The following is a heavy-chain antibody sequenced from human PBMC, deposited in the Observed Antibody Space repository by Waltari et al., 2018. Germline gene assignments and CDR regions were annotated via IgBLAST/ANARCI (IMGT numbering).Heavy chain of an antibody. CDR3: FASNSIDF. D-gene: IGHD4-4*01. CDR2: IKQDGSEK. J-gene: IGHJ4*02. CDR1: GFPFSNYW. V-gene: IGHV3-7*01. Sequence: EVQVVESGGGLVQPGGSLRLSCAASGFPFSNYWMLWARQAPGKGLEWVANIKQDGSEKYYVDSVRGRFTISRDNAKNSLFLQMTSLRAEDTAVYYCFASNSIDFWGQGIL.